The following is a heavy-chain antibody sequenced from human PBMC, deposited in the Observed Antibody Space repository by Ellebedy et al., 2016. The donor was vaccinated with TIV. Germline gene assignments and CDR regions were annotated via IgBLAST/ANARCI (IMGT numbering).Heavy chain of an antibody. CDR2: ISYDGSNK. V-gene: IGHV3-30*18. CDR1: GFTFSSYG. J-gene: IGHJ4*02. D-gene: IGHD6-13*01. CDR3: AKDIGIAAAD. Sequence: GESLKISXAASGFTFSSYGMHWVRQAPGKGLEWVAVISYDGSNKYYADSVKGRFTISRDNSKNTLYLQMNSLRAEDTAVYYCAKDIGIAAADWGQGTLVTVSS.